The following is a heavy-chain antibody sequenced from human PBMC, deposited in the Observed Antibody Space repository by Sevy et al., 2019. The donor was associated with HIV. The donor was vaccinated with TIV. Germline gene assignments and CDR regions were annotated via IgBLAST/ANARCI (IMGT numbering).Heavy chain of an antibody. V-gene: IGHV3-48*01. CDR3: ARVRDRYCSGGSCYYGYFFDY. Sequence: GGSLRLSCAASGFIFSNYYMTWVRQAPGKGLEWVSSISDRSDTISYADSVKGRFTISRDNAKNALYLQMSSLRGEDTAVYYCARVRDRYCSGGSCYYGYFFDYWGQGTLVTVSS. D-gene: IGHD2-15*01. J-gene: IGHJ4*02. CDR2: ISDRSDTI. CDR1: GFIFSNYY.